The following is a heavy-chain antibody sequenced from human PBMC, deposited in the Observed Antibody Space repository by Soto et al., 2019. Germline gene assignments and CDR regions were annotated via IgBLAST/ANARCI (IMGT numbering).Heavy chain of an antibody. D-gene: IGHD3-3*01. CDR3: ARGATYYDFWSGYYHRAQYNWFDP. V-gene: IGHV4-34*01. J-gene: IGHJ5*02. CDR1: GGSFSGCY. Sequence: PSETLYLPGAVYGGSFSGCYWSWIRQPPGKGLEWIGEINHSGSTNYNPSLKSRVTISVDTSKNQFSLKLSSVTAADTAVYYCARGATYYDFWSGYYHRAQYNWFDPWGQGTLVTFSS. CDR2: INHSGST.